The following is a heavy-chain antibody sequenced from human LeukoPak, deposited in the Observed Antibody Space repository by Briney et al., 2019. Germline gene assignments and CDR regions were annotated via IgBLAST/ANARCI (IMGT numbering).Heavy chain of an antibody. CDR3: AGGSYWAAGGCYARWFDP. CDR1: GGSFSGYY. J-gene: IGHJ5*02. Sequence: PSETLSLTCAVYGGSFSGYYWSWIRQPPGKGLKWIGEINHSGSTNYNQSLKSRVTISVDKSKKKFSLKLSSVTAADTAVYYCAGGSYWAAGGCYARWFDPCGQETLGTVSS. V-gene: IGHV4-34*01. D-gene: IGHD2-8*02. CDR2: INHSGST.